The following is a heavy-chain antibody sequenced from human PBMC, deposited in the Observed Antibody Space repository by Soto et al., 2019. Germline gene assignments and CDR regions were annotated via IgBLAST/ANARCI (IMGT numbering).Heavy chain of an antibody. CDR3: ARKDGYNSDY. D-gene: IGHD5-12*01. CDR2: IYYSGST. J-gene: IGHJ4*02. V-gene: IGHV4-61*01. Sequence: PSETLSLTCTVSGGSVSSGSYYWSWIRQPPGKGLEWIGYIYYSGSTNYNPSLKSRVTISVDTSKNQFSLKLGSVTAADTAVYYCARKDGYNSDYWGQGTLVTVSS. CDR1: GGSVSSGSYY.